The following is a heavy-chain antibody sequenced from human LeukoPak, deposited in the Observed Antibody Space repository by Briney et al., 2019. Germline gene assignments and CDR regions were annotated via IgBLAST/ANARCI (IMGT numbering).Heavy chain of an antibody. CDR2: IYQSGST. Sequence: SETLSLTCSVSGYSISSGYYWGWIRQPPGKGLEWIGSIYQSGSTYYNPSLKSRVTISVDTSKNQFSLNLSSVTAADTAVYYCARLAWGRLDYWGQGTLVAVSS. CDR1: GYSISSGYY. J-gene: IGHJ4*02. V-gene: IGHV4-38-2*02. D-gene: IGHD7-27*01. CDR3: ARLAWGRLDY.